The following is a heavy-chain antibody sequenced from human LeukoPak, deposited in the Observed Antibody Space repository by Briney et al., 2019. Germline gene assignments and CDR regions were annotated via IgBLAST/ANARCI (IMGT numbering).Heavy chain of an antibody. CDR1: GFTFSSYA. CDR3: ARDKSDYYDSSGYYLSFDY. CDR2: ISYDGSNK. J-gene: IGHJ4*02. D-gene: IGHD3-22*01. V-gene: IGHV3-30-3*01. Sequence: GGSLRLSCAASGFTFSSYAMHWVRQAPGKGLEWVAVISYDGSNKYYADSVKGRFTISRDNSKNTLYLQMNSLRAEDTAVYYCARDKSDYYDSSGYYLSFDYWGQGTLVTVSS.